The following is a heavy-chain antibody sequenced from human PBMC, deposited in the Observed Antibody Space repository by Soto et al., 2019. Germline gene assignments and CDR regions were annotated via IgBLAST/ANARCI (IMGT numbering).Heavy chain of an antibody. V-gene: IGHV4-34*01. CDR2: INHGGTT. D-gene: IGHD5-12*01. Sequence: QVQLHQWGAGLLKPSETLSLTCDVYGGSFSGYYWSWIRQPPGKGLEWIGEINHGGTTNYHPSLASRVTISIHTSKNQFSLNLTSVTAADTAVYYCARVITARKRVHSGNDSGLPWRPYYYGMDVWGQGTTVTVSS. CDR3: ARVITARKRVHSGNDSGLPWRPYYYGMDV. CDR1: GGSFSGYY. J-gene: IGHJ6*02.